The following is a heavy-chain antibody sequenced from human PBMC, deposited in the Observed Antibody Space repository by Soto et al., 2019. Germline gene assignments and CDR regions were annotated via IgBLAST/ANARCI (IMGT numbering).Heavy chain of an antibody. V-gene: IGHV1-18*04. D-gene: IGHD1-26*01. Sequence: ASETSSCPASGTTFTGDGIVWVRQAPGQGLEWMGWISAYNGNTNYAQKLQGRVTMTTDTSTSTAYMELRSLRSDDTAVYYCARGRVGATTWFDPWGQGTLVNVSA. CDR1: GTTFTGDG. CDR2: ISAYNGNT. CDR3: ARGRVGATTWFDP. J-gene: IGHJ5*02.